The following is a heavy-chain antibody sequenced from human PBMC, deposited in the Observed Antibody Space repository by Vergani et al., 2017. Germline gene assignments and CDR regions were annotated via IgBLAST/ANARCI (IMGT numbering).Heavy chain of an antibody. CDR2: ISHDGSNK. J-gene: IGHJ6*02. CDR1: GFTFSSYG. V-gene: IGHV3-30*18. CDR3: AKALELYYYYYGMDV. D-gene: IGHD1-7*01. Sequence: VQLLESGGGLVQPGRSLRLSCAASGFTFSSYGMHWVREAPGKGLEWVAVISHDGSNKYFADSVKGRFTISRDNSTNTLYLQMNSLRAEDTAVYYCAKALELYYYYYGMDVWGQGTTVTVSS.